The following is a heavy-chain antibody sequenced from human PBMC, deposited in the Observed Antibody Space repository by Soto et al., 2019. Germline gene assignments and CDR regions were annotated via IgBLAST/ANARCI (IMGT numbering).Heavy chain of an antibody. V-gene: IGHV5-51*01. CDR3: ARRIAAAGTWYFDY. D-gene: IGHD6-13*01. J-gene: IGHJ4*02. CDR1: GYSFSTYW. Sequence: GESLKISCKGSGYSFSTYWIGWVRQMPGKGLEWMGIIYPGDSDTRYSPSFQGQVTISADKSISTAYLQWSSLKASDTAMYYCARRIAAAGTWYFDYWGQGTLVTVSS. CDR2: IYPGDSDT.